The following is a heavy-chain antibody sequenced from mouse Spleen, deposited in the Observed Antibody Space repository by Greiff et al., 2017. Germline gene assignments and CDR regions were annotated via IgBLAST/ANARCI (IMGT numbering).Heavy chain of an antibody. D-gene: IGHD2-5*01. CDR2: ISYDGSN. CDR1: GYSITSGYY. J-gene: IGHJ2*01. V-gene: IGHV3-6*01. CDR3: AREAYSNYFDY. Sequence: EVKLEESGPGLVKPSQSLSLTCSVTGYSITSGYYWNWIRQFPGNKLEWMGYISYDGSNNYNPSLKNRISITRDTSKNQFFLKLNSVTTEDTATYYCAREAYSNYFDYWGQGTTLTVSS.